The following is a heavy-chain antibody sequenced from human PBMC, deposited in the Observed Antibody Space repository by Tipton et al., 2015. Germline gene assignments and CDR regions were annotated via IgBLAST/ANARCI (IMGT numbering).Heavy chain of an antibody. Sequence: TLSLTCTVSGGSVSSGSYYWSWIRQPPGKGLEWIGYISYSETSHYISSLKSRVTISIDTSKNQFSLKLTSVTAADTAVYYCARDLEHGMDVWGQGTTVTVSS. J-gene: IGHJ6*02. D-gene: IGHD5-24*01. V-gene: IGHV4-61*01. CDR2: ISYSETS. CDR1: GGSVSSGSYY. CDR3: ARDLEHGMDV.